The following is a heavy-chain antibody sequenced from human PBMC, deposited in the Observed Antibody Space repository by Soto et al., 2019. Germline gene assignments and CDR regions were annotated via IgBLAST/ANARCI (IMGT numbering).Heavy chain of an antibody. Sequence: PSETLSLTCAVYGGSFSGYYWSWIRQPPGKGLEWIGEINHSGSTNYNPSLKSRVTISVDTSKNQFSLKLSSVTAADTAVYYCARGPRWLQLLALGYWGQGTLVTVS. CDR3: ARGPRWLQLLALGY. V-gene: IGHV4-34*01. CDR1: GGSFSGYY. CDR2: INHSGST. J-gene: IGHJ4*02. D-gene: IGHD5-12*01.